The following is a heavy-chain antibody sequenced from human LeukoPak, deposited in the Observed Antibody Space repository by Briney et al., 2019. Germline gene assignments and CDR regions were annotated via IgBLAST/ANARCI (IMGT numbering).Heavy chain of an antibody. CDR2: VNHSGST. CDR1: GGSFSGYY. CDR3: ARGLWFGESSFYFDY. D-gene: IGHD3-10*01. V-gene: IGHV4-34*01. J-gene: IGHJ4*02. Sequence: SETLSLTCAVYGGSFSGYYWSWIRQPPGKGLEWIGEVNHSGSTNYNPSLKSRVTISVDTSKNQFSLKLSSVTAADTAVYYCARGLWFGESSFYFDYWGQGTLVTVSS.